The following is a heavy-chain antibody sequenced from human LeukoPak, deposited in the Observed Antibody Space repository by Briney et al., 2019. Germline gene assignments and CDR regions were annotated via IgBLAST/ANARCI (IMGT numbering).Heavy chain of an antibody. CDR2: IYYSEST. Sequence: PSETLSLTCSLSGGSISSYYWSWIRQPPGKGLEWIGYIYYSESTNYNPALKSRVTISVATSKNQCSLKLSSVTAADTAVYYCARSDSSGYSIDYWGQGTLVTVSS. CDR1: GGSISSYY. D-gene: IGHD3-22*01. V-gene: IGHV4-59*01. CDR3: ARSDSSGYSIDY. J-gene: IGHJ4*02.